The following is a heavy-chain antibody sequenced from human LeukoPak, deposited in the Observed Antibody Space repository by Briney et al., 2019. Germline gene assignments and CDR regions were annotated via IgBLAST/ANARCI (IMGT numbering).Heavy chain of an antibody. CDR2: IKQDGSQK. V-gene: IGHV3-7*01. J-gene: IGHJ5*01. CDR1: GFTFSDYW. D-gene: IGHD3-10*01. Sequence: GGSLRLSCAASGFTFSDYWISWVRQAPGKGLEWVANIKQDGSQKSYVNSVKGRFTISRDNAEMSVYLQMNSLRAGDTAVYFCVREDGGGFGSWGRGTLVSVSS. CDR3: VREDGGGFGS.